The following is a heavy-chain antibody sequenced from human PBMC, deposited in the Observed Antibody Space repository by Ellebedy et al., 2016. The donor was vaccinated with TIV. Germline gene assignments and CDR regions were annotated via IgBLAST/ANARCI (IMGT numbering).Heavy chain of an antibody. CDR3: ARDRGASYTEIDY. D-gene: IGHD1-26*01. CDR1: GFTVSSSY. J-gene: IGHJ4*02. CDR2: VYSGGNT. V-gene: IGHV3-66*01. Sequence: PGGSLRLSCAASGFTVSSSYMTWVRQAPGKGLEWVSVVYSGGNTYYADSVKGRFTISRDNAKNSLYLQMNSLRDEDTAVYYCARDRGASYTEIDYWGQGTLVTVSS.